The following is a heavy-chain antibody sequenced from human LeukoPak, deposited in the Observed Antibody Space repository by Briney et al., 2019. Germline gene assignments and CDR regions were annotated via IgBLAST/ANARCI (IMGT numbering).Heavy chain of an antibody. V-gene: IGHV1-2*02. CDR2: INPNSGGT. D-gene: IGHD5-18*01. J-gene: IGHJ3*02. CDR1: GYTFTGYY. CDR3: ARVGGYSYGSDDAFDI. Sequence: ASVKVSCKASGYTFTGYYMHWVRQAPGQGLEWMGWINPNSGGTNYAQKFQGRVTMTRDTSISTAYMELSRLRSDDTAVYYCARVGGYSYGSDDAFDIWGQGTWSPSLQ.